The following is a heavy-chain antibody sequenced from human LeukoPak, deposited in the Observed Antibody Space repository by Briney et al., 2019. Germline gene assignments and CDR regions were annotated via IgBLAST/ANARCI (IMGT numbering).Heavy chain of an antibody. CDR3: AKSLPNYYDSSGYSGFDY. CDR1: GFTFSSYA. CDR2: ISGSGGST. V-gene: IGHV3-23*01. D-gene: IGHD3-22*01. Sequence: GGSLRLSCAAFGFTFSSYAMSWVRQAPGKGLEWVSAISGSGGSTYYADSVKGRFTISRDNSKNTLYLQMNSLRAEDTAVYYCAKSLPNYYDSSGYSGFDYWGQGTLVTVSS. J-gene: IGHJ4*02.